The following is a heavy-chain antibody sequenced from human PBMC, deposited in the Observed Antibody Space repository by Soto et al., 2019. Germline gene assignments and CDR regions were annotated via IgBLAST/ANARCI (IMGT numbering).Heavy chain of an antibody. Sequence: QVQLVESGGGVVQPGRSLRLSCAASGFTFSSYGMHWVRQAPGKGLEWVAVISYDGSNKYYADSVKGRFTISRDNSKNTLYLQMNSLRAEDTAVYYCAKDPRGPYSSSWYWYFQHWGQGTLVTVSS. CDR1: GFTFSSYG. CDR3: AKDPRGPYSSSWYWYFQH. CDR2: ISYDGSNK. V-gene: IGHV3-30*18. J-gene: IGHJ1*01. D-gene: IGHD6-13*01.